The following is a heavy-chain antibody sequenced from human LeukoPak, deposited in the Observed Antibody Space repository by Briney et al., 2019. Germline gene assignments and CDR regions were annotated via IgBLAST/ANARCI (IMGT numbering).Heavy chain of an antibody. D-gene: IGHD1-26*01. Sequence: GSSVKVSCKASGGTFSSYAISWVRQAPGQGLEWMGRIIPILGIANYAQKFQGRVTITADKSTSTAYMELSSLRSEDTAVYYCARDPKTSGSEDYWGQGTLVTVSS. CDR1: GGTFSSYA. CDR2: IIPILGIA. CDR3: ARDPKTSGSEDY. V-gene: IGHV1-69*04. J-gene: IGHJ4*02.